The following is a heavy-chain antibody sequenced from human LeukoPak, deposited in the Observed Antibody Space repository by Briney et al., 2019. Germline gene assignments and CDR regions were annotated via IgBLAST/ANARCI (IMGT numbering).Heavy chain of an antibody. CDR3: AKQLGYCSDGSCYFPY. CDR1: GSTFSSSA. Sequence: PGGSLRLSCAASGSTFSSSAMSWVRQAPGKGLKWVSAISNNGGYTYYADSVQGRFTISRDNSKSTLCLQMNSLRAEDTAVYYCAKQLGYCSDGSCYFPYWGQGTLVTVSS. D-gene: IGHD2-15*01. J-gene: IGHJ4*02. V-gene: IGHV3-23*01. CDR2: ISNNGGYT.